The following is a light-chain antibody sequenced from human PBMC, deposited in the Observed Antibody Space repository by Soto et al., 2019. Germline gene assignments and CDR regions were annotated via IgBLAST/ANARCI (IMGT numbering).Light chain of an antibody. CDR2: GNI. J-gene: IGLJ2*01. CDR3: QSYDTGLSGVV. Sequence: QSVLTQPPSVSGAPGQTVTISCTGTSSNIGSHFDVHWYQHLPGTVPKPLIYGNIHRPSGVPDRFSGSKSATSASLAITGLQAEDEADYYCQSYDTGLSGVVFGGGTKVTVL. CDR1: SSNIGSHFD. V-gene: IGLV1-40*01.